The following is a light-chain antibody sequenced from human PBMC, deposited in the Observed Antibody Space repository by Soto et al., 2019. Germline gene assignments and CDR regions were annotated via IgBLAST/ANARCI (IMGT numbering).Light chain of an antibody. J-gene: IGKJ1*01. CDR2: SAS. CDR1: QDISSY. Sequence: DIQLTQSPSFLSASVGDRVTITCRASQDISSYLAWYQQRPGKVPRFLTHSASTLQSGVPSRFSAPGSGTTFTLTISSLQPEDMATYYCQQLNRFPRTFGQGTKVEV. CDR3: QQLNRFPRT. V-gene: IGKV1-9*01.